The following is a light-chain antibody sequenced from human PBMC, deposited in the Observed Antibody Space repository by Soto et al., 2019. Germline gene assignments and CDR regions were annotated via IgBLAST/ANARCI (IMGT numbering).Light chain of an antibody. J-gene: IGKJ1*01. V-gene: IGKV3-15*01. CDR3: QQYNNWPSWT. CDR2: GAS. Sequence: DKVMTQSPATLSMSPGERATLSCRASQSVSSYLAWYQQKPGQPPRLLIYGASTRATGIPARFSGSGSGTEFTLTISSLQSEDFAVYYCQQYNNWPSWTFGQGTKVEIK. CDR1: QSVSSY.